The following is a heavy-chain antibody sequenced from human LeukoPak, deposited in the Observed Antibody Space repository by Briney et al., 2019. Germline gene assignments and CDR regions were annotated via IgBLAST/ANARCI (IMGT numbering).Heavy chain of an antibody. V-gene: IGHV4-4*02. J-gene: IGHJ3*02. CDR1: GDSITTNNW. Sequence: SETLSLTCAVSGDSITTNNWWNWVRQSPGRGLEWIGEVYHSGSTNYNPSLKSRVTISVDKSKNHFSLKLSSVTAADTAVYFCARTPLAAAGGGAFYIWGQGTMVTVSS. CDR2: VYHSGST. D-gene: IGHD6-13*01. CDR3: ARTPLAAAGGGAFYI.